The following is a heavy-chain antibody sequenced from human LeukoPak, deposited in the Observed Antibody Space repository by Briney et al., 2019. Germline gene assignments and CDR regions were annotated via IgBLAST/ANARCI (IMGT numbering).Heavy chain of an antibody. Sequence: PGGSLRLSCAASGFTFSSYAMSWVRQAPGKGLEWVSAICGSGGSTYYADSVKGRFTISRDNSKNTLYLQMNSLRAEDTAVYYCATSMGHCSSTSCHAFDIWGQGTMVTVSS. D-gene: IGHD2-2*01. CDR3: ATSMGHCSSTSCHAFDI. CDR2: ICGSGGST. J-gene: IGHJ3*02. CDR1: GFTFSSYA. V-gene: IGHV3-23*01.